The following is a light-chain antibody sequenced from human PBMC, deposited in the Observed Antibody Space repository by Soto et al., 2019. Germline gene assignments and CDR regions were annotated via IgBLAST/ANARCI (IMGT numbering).Light chain of an antibody. J-gene: IGKJ3*01. Sequence: DVQMTQTPSSLSASVGDRVILTCRASQSIGNWLAWYQQKPGKAPKLLIYKASSLESGVPTRFSGSGSGTDFTLTISRLQPEDFATYYCQQYNSYVFGPGTKGDIK. V-gene: IGKV1-5*03. CDR3: QQYNSYV. CDR2: KAS. CDR1: QSIGNW.